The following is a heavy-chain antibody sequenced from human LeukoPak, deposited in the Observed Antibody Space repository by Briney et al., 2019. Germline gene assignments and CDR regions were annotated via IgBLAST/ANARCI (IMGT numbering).Heavy chain of an antibody. V-gene: IGHV3-15*01. Sequence: GGSLRLSCAASGFTFSNAWMSWVRQAPGKGLEWVGRIKSKTDGGTTDYAAPVKGRFTISRDDSKNTLYLQMNGLKTEDTAVYYCTTSPTFGGANYWGQGTLVTVSS. CDR1: GFTFSNAW. J-gene: IGHJ4*02. CDR2: IKSKTDGGTT. CDR3: TTSPTFGGANY. D-gene: IGHD3-16*01.